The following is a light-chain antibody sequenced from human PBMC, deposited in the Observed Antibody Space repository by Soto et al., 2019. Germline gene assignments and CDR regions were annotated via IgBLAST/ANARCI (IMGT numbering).Light chain of an antibody. V-gene: IGKV4-1*01. J-gene: IGKJ2*01. CDR2: WAS. Sequence: DIVMTQSPDSLAVSLGEGASINCKSSQSVLYSSNNRNYLAWYQQKPGQPPKLLIYWASTREFGVPDRFSGSGSGTDFTLPISSLQAEDAAIYYCQHYYSPPYTFGQGTKLEIK. CDR3: QHYYSPPYT. CDR1: QSVLYSSNNRNY.